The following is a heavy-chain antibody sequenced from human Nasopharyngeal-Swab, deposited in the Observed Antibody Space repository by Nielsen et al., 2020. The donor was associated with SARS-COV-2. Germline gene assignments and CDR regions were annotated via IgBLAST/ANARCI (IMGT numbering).Heavy chain of an antibody. CDR1: GFTFSSYG. CDR2: IWYDGSNK. D-gene: IGHD2-15*01. V-gene: IGHV3-33*01. Sequence: GESLKISCAASGFTFSSYGMHWVRQAPGKGLEWVAVIWYDGSNKYYADSVKGRSTISRDNSKNTLYLQMNSLRAEDTAVYYCAREVALYGMDVWGQGTTVTVSS. J-gene: IGHJ6*02. CDR3: AREVALYGMDV.